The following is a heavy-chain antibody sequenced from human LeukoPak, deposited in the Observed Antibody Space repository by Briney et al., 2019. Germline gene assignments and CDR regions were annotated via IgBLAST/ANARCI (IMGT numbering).Heavy chain of an antibody. Sequence: PGGSLRLSCAASGFTFSSYAMSWVRQAPGKGLEWVSAISGSGGSTYYADSVKGRFTISRDNSKNTLYLQMNSLRAEDTAVHYCAKDLFRGVTTASDYWGQGTLVTVSS. V-gene: IGHV3-23*01. D-gene: IGHD4-17*01. CDR3: AKDLFRGVTTASDY. CDR2: ISGSGGST. CDR1: GFTFSSYA. J-gene: IGHJ4*02.